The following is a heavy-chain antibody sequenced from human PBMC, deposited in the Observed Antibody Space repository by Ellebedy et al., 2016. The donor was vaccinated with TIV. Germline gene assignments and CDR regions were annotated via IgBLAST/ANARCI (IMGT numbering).Heavy chain of an antibody. D-gene: IGHD3-22*01. CDR3: ARGDNYYYDSSGYYDNY. J-gene: IGHJ4*02. V-gene: IGHV1-46*01. Sequence: ASVKVSCKASGYTFTSYFLYWVRQAPGQGLEWMGMINPASGNSNYAQKFQGRVAMTRDTSTNTVYMELSSLRSEDTAVYYRARGDNYYYDSSGYYDNYWGQGTLVTVSS. CDR2: INPASGNS. CDR1: GYTFTSYF.